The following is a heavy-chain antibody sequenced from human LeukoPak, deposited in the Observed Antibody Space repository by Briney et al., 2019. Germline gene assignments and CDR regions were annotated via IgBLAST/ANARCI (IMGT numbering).Heavy chain of an antibody. Sequence: SETLSLTCTVSGGSISSGSYYWSWIRQPAGKGLEWIGRIYTSGSTNYNPSLKSRVTISVDTSKNQFSLKLSSVTAADTAVYYRARTGFWSGPNWFDPWGQGTLVTVSS. V-gene: IGHV4-61*02. CDR2: IYTSGST. D-gene: IGHD3-3*01. CDR1: GGSISSGSYY. J-gene: IGHJ5*02. CDR3: ARTGFWSGPNWFDP.